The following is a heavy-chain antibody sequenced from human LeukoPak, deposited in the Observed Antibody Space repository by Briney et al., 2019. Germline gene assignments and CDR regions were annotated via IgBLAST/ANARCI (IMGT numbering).Heavy chain of an antibody. CDR2: MNQDGTEK. Sequence: GGSLRLSCAASGFKFRTYRLSWVRQAPGKGLERVATMNQDGTEKYYVDSVRGRFTISRDNAKNSLYLQMNSLRAEDTPVYYCARDKGYTTYDYWGQGTLVTVSS. CDR1: GFKFRTYR. V-gene: IGHV3-7*01. J-gene: IGHJ4*02. D-gene: IGHD5-24*01. CDR3: ARDKGYTTYDY.